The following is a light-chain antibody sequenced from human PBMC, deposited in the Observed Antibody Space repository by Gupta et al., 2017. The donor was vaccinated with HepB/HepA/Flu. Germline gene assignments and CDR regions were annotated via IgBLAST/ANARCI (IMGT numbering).Light chain of an antibody. CDR2: EDN. V-gene: IGLV1-51*02. Sequence: QSVLTQPPSVSAALRQKVTISCSGCSSNIGNNYVSWYQQLPGSAPKLLIYEDNKRPSGIPDRFSGSKSGTSATLGITVLQTGDEADYYCGTWDSSLSAAVFGGGTELTVL. J-gene: IGLJ2*01. CDR3: GTWDSSLSAAV. CDR1: SSNIGNNY.